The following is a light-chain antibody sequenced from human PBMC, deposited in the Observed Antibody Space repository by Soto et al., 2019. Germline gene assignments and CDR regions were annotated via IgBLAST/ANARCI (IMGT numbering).Light chain of an antibody. CDR3: SSFTRSNSYV. V-gene: IGLV2-14*03. Sequence: QSALTQPASVSGSPGQSITISCTGTSSDVGAYKYVSWYQQHPGKVPKLMIYDVSDRPSGVSNLFSGSKSGNTASLTISGLQAEDEADYYCSSFTRSNSYVFGTGTKLTVL. CDR1: SSDVGAYKY. J-gene: IGLJ1*01. CDR2: DVS.